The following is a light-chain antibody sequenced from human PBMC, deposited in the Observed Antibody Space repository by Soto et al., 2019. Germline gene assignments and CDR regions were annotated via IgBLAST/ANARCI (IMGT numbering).Light chain of an antibody. V-gene: IGLV2-11*01. CDR1: SSDVGGYNY. J-gene: IGLJ1*01. CDR3: SSYASRGGLYV. CDR2: DVS. Sequence: QSALTQPRSVSGSPGQSVTISCTGTSSDVGGYNYVSWYQQHPGKAPKLMIYDVSKRPSGVPDRFSGSKSGNTASLTISGLQPEDEADYYCSSYASRGGLYVFGAGTKVTVL.